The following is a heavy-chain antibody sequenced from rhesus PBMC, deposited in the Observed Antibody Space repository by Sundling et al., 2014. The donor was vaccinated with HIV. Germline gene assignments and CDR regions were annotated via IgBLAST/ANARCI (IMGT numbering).Heavy chain of an antibody. V-gene: IGHV4-127*01. CDR3: AIIEQGRYSGSFDY. D-gene: IGHD3-16*01. J-gene: IGHJ4*01. Sequence: QVQLQESGPGLVKPSETLSLTCAVSGYSISSGYGWTWIRQPPGKGLEWIGNIGGSSGSTNYNPSLKSRVTISRDRSKNHFSLKLSSVTAADTAVYYCAIIEQGRYSGSFDYWGQGVLVTVSS. CDR1: GYSISSGYG. CDR2: IGGSSGST.